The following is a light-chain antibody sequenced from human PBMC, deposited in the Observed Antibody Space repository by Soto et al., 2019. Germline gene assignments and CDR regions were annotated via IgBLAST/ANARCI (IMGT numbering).Light chain of an antibody. V-gene: IGLV2-14*01. J-gene: IGLJ3*02. CDR1: NRDVGAYKY. CDR3: QSYDNSLSGSRV. CDR2: EVS. Sequence: QSALTQPASVSGSPGQSITISCTGTNRDVGAYKYVSWYQHHPGTAPKLILYEVSNRPSGVSDRFSGSKSGNTASLTISGLQAADEANYYCQSYDNSLSGSRVFGGGTKLTVL.